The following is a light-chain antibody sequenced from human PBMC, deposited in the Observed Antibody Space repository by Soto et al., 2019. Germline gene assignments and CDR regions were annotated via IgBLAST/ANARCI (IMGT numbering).Light chain of an antibody. CDR3: QQYYSYPPT. J-gene: IGKJ5*01. CDR2: AAS. Sequence: AIRMTQSPSSLSASTGDRVTITCRASQGISSYLAWYQQKPGKAPKLLIYAASTSQSGVPSRFSGSGSGTDFTLTISCLQSEDFATYYCQQYYSYPPTFGQGTRLEIK. V-gene: IGKV1-8*01. CDR1: QGISSY.